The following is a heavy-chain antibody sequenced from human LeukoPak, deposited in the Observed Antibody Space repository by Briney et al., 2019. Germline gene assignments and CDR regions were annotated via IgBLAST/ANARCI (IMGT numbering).Heavy chain of an antibody. V-gene: IGHV1-2*02. CDR1: GYTFTGYY. CDR2: INPNSGGT. Sequence: EASVKVSCKASGYTFTGYYMHWVRQAPGQGLEWMGWINPNSGGTNYAQKFRGRVTMTRDTSISTAYMELSRLRSDDTAVYYCARDDGGWFDPWGQGTLVTVSS. CDR3: ARDDGGWFDP. D-gene: IGHD3-3*01. J-gene: IGHJ5*02.